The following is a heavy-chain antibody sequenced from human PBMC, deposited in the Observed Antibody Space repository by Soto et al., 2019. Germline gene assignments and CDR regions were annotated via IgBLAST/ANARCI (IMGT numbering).Heavy chain of an antibody. CDR1: GYTFTSYG. J-gene: IGHJ1*01. Sequence: GASVKVSCKASGYTFTSYGISWVRQAPGQGLEWMGWISAYNGNTNYAQKLQGRVTMTTDTSTSTAYMEQRSLRSDDTAVYYCANARGSSTPAPGSYWGQGTQVTVSS. CDR3: ANARGSSTPAPGSY. D-gene: IGHD2-2*01. CDR2: ISAYNGNT. V-gene: IGHV1-18*01.